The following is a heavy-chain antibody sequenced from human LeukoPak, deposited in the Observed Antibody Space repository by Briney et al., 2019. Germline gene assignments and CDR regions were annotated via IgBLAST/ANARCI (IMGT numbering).Heavy chain of an antibody. V-gene: IGHV3-30*02. CDR2: MRYDGSNE. D-gene: IGHD2-15*01. Sequence: GGSLRLSCAASGFTFSSYGMHWVRQAPGKWLEWVAFMRYDGSNEYYADSVKGRFTISRDNSKNTLFLQMNSLRAEDTAIYYCAKHVAYYYYYYMDVWGKGTTVTVSS. CDR1: GFTFSSYG. J-gene: IGHJ6*03. CDR3: AKHVAYYYYYYMDV.